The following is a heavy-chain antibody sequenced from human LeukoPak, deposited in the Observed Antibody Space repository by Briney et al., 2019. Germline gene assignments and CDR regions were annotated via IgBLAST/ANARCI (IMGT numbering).Heavy chain of an antibody. CDR3: ARDPRGSGIHAFDI. D-gene: IGHD3-10*01. CDR1: GGTFSSYA. CDR2: IIPIFGTA. J-gene: IGHJ3*02. V-gene: IGHV1-69*13. Sequence: GASVKVSCKASGGTFSSYAISWVRQAPGQGLEWMGGIIPIFGTANYAQKFQGRVTITADESTSTAYMELSSLRSEDTAVYYCARDPRGSGIHAFDIWGQGTMVTVSS.